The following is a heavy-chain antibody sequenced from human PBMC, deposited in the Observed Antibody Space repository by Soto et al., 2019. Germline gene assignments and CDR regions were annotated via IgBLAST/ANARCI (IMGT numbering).Heavy chain of an antibody. D-gene: IGHD6-6*01. Sequence: EVQLVESGGGLVQPGGSLRLSCAASGFTFSSYWMHWVRQAPGKGLVWVSRINSDGSSTSYADSVKGRFTISRDNAKNTLYLQMNSLRAEDTAVYYCARVHSSSPDYYGMDVWGQGTTVTVSS. CDR3: ARVHSSSPDYYGMDV. CDR2: INSDGSST. V-gene: IGHV3-74*01. CDR1: GFTFSSYW. J-gene: IGHJ6*02.